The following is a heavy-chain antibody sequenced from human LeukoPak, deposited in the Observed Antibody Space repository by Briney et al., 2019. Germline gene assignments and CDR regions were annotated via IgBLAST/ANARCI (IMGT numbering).Heavy chain of an antibody. CDR1: GFTFSSYW. J-gene: IGHJ4*02. Sequence: AGGSLRLSCAASGFTFSSYWMHWVRQAPGKGLVWVSRINSDGSSTKYADSVKGRFTISRDNAKNTLYVQMNNLRAEDTAVYYCARVDPKAPGDYSWGRGTLVIVSS. D-gene: IGHD2-2*03. V-gene: IGHV3-74*03. CDR2: INSDGSST. CDR3: ARVDPKAPGDYS.